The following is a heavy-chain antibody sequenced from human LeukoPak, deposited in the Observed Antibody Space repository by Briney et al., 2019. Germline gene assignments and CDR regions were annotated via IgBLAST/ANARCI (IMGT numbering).Heavy chain of an antibody. D-gene: IGHD5-18*01. J-gene: IGHJ4*02. CDR2: IYYSGST. CDR1: GGSISSYY. Sequence: SGTLSLTCTVSGGSISSYYWSWIRQPTGKALEWIGYIYYSGSTNYNPSLKSRVTISVDTSKNQFSLKLSPVTAADPAVYYCARGDIYSYGHFDYWGQGTLVTVSS. V-gene: IGHV4-59*01. CDR3: ARGDIYSYGHFDY.